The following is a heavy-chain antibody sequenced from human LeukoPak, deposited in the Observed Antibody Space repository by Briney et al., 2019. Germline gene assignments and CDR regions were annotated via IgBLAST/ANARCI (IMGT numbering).Heavy chain of an antibody. V-gene: IGHV1-2*06. Sequence: ASVKVSCKASGYTFTYHYTHWVRQAPGQGLELMGRINPNSGGTNYAQRFQGRVTVTRYTSISTAYMELSTLRSDDAAVYYCARDKRSTAGNWFDPWGQGTLVTVSS. J-gene: IGHJ5*02. CDR3: ARDKRSTAGNWFDP. CDR2: INPNSGGT. D-gene: IGHD1-14*01. CDR1: GYTFTYHY.